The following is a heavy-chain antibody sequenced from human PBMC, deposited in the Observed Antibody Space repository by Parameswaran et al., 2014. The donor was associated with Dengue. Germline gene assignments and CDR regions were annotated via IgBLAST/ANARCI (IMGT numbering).Heavy chain of an antibody. D-gene: IGHD3-10*01. Sequence: WVRQAPGQGLEWMGWMNPNSGNTGYAQKFQGRVTMTRNTSISTAYMELSSLRSEDTAVYYCASLYGSGSYYVDYYYYDMDVWAKDHGHRLL. CDR3: ASLYGSGSYYVDYYYYDMDV. CDR2: MNPNSGNT. V-gene: IGHV1-8*01. J-gene: IGHJ6*04.